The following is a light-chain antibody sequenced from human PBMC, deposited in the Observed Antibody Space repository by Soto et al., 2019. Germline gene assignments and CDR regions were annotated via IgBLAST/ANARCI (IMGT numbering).Light chain of an antibody. V-gene: IGLV2-8*01. CDR3: SSYAGSNKSV. CDR2: EVS. J-gene: IGLJ1*01. Sequence: QSVLTQPPSASGSRGQSVTISCTGTSSGVGGYNYVSWYQQHPGKAPKLMIYEVSKRPSGVPDRFSGSKSGNTASLTVSGLQADDEADYYCSSYAGSNKSVFXTGTKVTVL. CDR1: SSGVGGYNY.